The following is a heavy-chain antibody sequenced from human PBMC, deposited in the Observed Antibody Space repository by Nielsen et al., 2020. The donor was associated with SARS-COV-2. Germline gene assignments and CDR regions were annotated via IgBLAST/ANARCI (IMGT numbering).Heavy chain of an antibody. CDR3: ASPYYDFWSGLNYGMDV. J-gene: IGHJ6*02. D-gene: IGHD3-3*01. Sequence: GGSLRLSCAAYGFTFSSYWMHWVRQAPGKGLVWVSRINSDGSSTSYADSVKGRFTISRDNAKNTLYLQMNSLRAEDTAVYYCASPYYDFWSGLNYGMDVWGQGTTVTVSS. CDR2: INSDGSST. V-gene: IGHV3-74*01. CDR1: GFTFSSYW.